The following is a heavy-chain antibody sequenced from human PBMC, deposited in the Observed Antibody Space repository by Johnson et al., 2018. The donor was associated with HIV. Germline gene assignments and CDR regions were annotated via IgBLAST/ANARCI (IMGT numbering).Heavy chain of an antibody. CDR3: AKASNYYDSSRHAFDI. V-gene: IGHV3-30*02. CDR2: IRNDGSNK. CDR1: GFTFSSYG. Sequence: QVQLVESGGGLVKPGGSLRLSCVASGFTFSSYGMHWVRQAPGKGLEWVAFIRNDGSNKYYADSVKGRFTISRDNSKNTLYLQMNSLRAEDTAVYYCAKASNYYDSSRHAFDIWGQGTMVTVSS. J-gene: IGHJ3*02. D-gene: IGHD3-22*01.